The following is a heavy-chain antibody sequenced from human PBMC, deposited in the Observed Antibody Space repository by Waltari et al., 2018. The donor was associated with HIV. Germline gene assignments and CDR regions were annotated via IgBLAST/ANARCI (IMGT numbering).Heavy chain of an antibody. CDR2: ISYNGSIK. J-gene: IGHJ4*02. V-gene: IGHV3-30*18. D-gene: IGHD1-1*01. CDR1: GFPFSSYG. CDR3: AKDKGGVTYIFDY. Sequence: QVQLVESGGGVVQPGRSLRLSCAASGFPFSSYGMHWVRQAPGKGLGWVAVISYNGSIKYYAEAVKGRFTISRDNSKNTLDLQMNSLRAENTAVYYCAKDKGGVTYIFDYWGQGTLVTVSS.